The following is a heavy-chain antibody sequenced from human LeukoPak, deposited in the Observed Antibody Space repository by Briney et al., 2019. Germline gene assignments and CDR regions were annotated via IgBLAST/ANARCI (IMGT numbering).Heavy chain of an antibody. CDR2: ISSSSSYI. Sequence: GGSLRLSCAASGFTFSSYSMNWVRQAPGKGLEWVSSISSSSSYIYYADSVKGRFTISRDNAKNSLYLQMNSLRAEDTAVYYCARYCSGGSCPDYWGQGTLVTVSS. CDR3: ARYCSGGSCPDY. CDR1: GFTFSSYS. V-gene: IGHV3-21*01. D-gene: IGHD2-15*01. J-gene: IGHJ4*02.